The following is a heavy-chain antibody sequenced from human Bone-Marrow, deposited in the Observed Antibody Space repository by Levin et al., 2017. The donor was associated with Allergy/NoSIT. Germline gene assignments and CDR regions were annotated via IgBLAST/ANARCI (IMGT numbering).Heavy chain of an antibody. V-gene: IGHV3-66*02. CDR3: ARDGPRRSFQY. D-gene: IGHD2-15*01. J-gene: IGHJ1*01. CDR1: GFTVSGSY. Sequence: GESLKISCAASGFTVSGSYMGWVRHVPGKGLECVSLINSGGSTYNADSVRGRFTISRDNSMNTVHLQMNSLRPEDTAVYYCARDGPRRSFQYWGQGTLVTVSS. CDR2: INSGGST.